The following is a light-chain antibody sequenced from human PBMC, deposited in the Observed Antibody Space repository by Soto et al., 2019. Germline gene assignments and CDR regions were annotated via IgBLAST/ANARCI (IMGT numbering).Light chain of an antibody. CDR1: QRIGDY. CDR2: DAS. CDR3: QQRYVWPIT. V-gene: IGKV3-11*01. Sequence: DIVLTQSPATLSLSPGERATLSCRASQRIGDYLAWYQQKPGQAPRLLIYDASNRAAGTPARFGGGGSGSDYTLTISSIRPEDFAVYYCQQRYVWPITFGQGTRLDFK. J-gene: IGKJ5*01.